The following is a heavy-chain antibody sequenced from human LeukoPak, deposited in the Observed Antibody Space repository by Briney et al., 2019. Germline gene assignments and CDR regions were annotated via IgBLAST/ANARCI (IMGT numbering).Heavy chain of an antibody. Sequence: PGGSLRLSCAASGFTVSSNYMSWVRQAPGKGLEWVSVIYSGGSTYYADSVKGRFTISRHNSKNTLYLQMNSLRAEDTAVYYCARDPGAGWPPGDYYYYGMDVWGQGTTVTVSS. D-gene: IGHD6-19*01. V-gene: IGHV3-53*04. CDR2: IYSGGST. CDR3: ARDPGAGWPPGDYYYYGMDV. J-gene: IGHJ6*02. CDR1: GFTVSSNY.